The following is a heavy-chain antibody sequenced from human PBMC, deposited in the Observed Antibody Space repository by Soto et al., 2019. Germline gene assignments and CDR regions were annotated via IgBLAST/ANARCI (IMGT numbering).Heavy chain of an antibody. Sequence: SETLSLTCAVSGYSIASGYYWAWIRQSPGKGLEWIGSIYHAGSVYYNPSLNSRVAVSLDTSKNHFSLKLTSVTAADTAVYYCARTFDYYGMDVWARGPRSRLL. CDR1: GYSIASGYY. J-gene: IGHJ6*02. CDR3: ARTFDYYGMDV. CDR2: IYHAGSV. V-gene: IGHV4-38-2*01.